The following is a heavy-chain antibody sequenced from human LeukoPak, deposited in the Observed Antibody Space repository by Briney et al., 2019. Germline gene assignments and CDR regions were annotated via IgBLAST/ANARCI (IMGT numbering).Heavy chain of an antibody. V-gene: IGHV4-30-4*01. D-gene: IGHD5-24*01. J-gene: IGHJ4*02. CDR1: GGSISSGDYY. Sequence: PSQTLSLTCTVSGGSISSGDYYWSWIRQPPGKGLEWIGYIYYSGSTYYSPSLKSRVTISVDTSKNQFSLKLSSVTAADTAVYYCARGTLGRDGYSVLKFDYWGQGTLVTVSS. CDR3: ARGTLGRDGYSVLKFDY. CDR2: IYYSGST.